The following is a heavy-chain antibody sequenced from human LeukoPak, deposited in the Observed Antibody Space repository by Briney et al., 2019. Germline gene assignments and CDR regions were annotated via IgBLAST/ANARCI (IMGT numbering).Heavy chain of an antibody. CDR3: ARVDVSAY. CDR1: GFTFSSYE. J-gene: IGHJ4*02. D-gene: IGHD3-16*02. V-gene: IGHV3-48*03. Sequence: GGSLRLSCAASGFTFSSYEMNWVRQAPGKGLEGVSYISSSGGTIYYAESVKGRFTISRDNAKNSLHLQMNSLRAEDTGVYYCARVDVSAYWGQGTLVTVSS. CDR2: ISSSGGTI.